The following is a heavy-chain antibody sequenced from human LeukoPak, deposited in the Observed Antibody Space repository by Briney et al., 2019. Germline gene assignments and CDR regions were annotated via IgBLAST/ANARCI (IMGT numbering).Heavy chain of an antibody. Sequence: ASVKVSCKASGYTFTGYYMHWVRQAPGQGLEWMGWINPNSGGTNYAQKFQGRVTMTRDTSISTAYMELSRLRSDDTAVYYCARDDSTVTSIDCWGQGTLVTVSS. CDR2: INPNSGGT. D-gene: IGHD4-11*01. J-gene: IGHJ4*02. CDR1: GYTFTGYY. V-gene: IGHV1-2*02. CDR3: ARDDSTVTSIDC.